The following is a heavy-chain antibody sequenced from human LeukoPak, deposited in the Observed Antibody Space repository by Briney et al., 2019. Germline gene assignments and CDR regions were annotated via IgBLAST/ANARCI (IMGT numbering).Heavy chain of an antibody. J-gene: IGHJ4*02. CDR3: ARVGYYDFWSGRLDYFDY. D-gene: IGHD3-3*01. CDR2: ISAYNGNT. V-gene: IGHV1-18*01. CDR1: GYTFTSYG. Sequence: GASVKVSCKASGYTFTSYGISWVRQAPGQGLEWMGWISAYNGNTNYAQKLQGRVTMTTDTSTSTAYMELRSLRSDDTAVYCCARVGYYDFWSGRLDYFDYWGQGTLVTLSS.